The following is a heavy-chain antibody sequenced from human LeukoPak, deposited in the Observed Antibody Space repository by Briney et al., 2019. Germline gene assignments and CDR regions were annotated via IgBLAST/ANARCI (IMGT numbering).Heavy chain of an antibody. Sequence: PGGSLRLSCAASGFTFSNYGMNWVRQAPGKGLEWVSALSSSGGSTYYADSVKGRFTISRDNAKNSLYLQMNSLRAEDTAVYYCARDFSSSWYYFDYWGQGTLVTVSS. CDR3: ARDFSSSWYYFDY. V-gene: IGHV3-21*06. D-gene: IGHD6-13*01. CDR2: LSSSGGST. J-gene: IGHJ4*02. CDR1: GFTFSNYG.